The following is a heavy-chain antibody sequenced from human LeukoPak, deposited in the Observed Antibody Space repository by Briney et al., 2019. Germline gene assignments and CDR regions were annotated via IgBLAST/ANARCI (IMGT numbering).Heavy chain of an antibody. CDR1: GGSISSYY. CDR3: ARAQRGIQLWLLWSDP. Sequence: PSETLSLTCTVSGGSISSYYWSWIRQPPGKGLEWIGYIYYSGSTNYNPSLKSRVTISVDTSKNQFSLELSSVTAADTAVYYCARAQRGIQLWLLWSDPWGQGTLVTVSS. D-gene: IGHD5-18*01. CDR2: IYYSGST. J-gene: IGHJ5*02. V-gene: IGHV4-59*01.